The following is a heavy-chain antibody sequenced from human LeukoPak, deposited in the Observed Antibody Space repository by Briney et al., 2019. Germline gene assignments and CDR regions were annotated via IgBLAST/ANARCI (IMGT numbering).Heavy chain of an antibody. Sequence: SGGSLRPSCAASGFTFSSYAMSWVRQAPGKGLEWVSAISGSGGSTYYADSVKGRFTISRDNSKNTLYLQMNSLRAEDTAVYYCAKVDDSSGYYNSPYYYYGMDVWGQGTTVTVSS. CDR1: GFTFSSYA. V-gene: IGHV3-23*01. J-gene: IGHJ6*02. CDR2: ISGSGGST. CDR3: AKVDDSSGYYNSPYYYYGMDV. D-gene: IGHD3-22*01.